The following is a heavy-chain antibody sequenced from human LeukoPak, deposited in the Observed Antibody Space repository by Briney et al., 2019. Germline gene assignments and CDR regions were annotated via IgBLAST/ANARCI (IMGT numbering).Heavy chain of an antibody. CDR3: ARRGSSGWYY. V-gene: IGHV4-59*08. Sequence: SSETLSLTCTVSGGSISSYYWSWIRQPPGKGLEWIGYIYYSGSTNYNPSLKSRVTISVDMSKNQFSLKLSSVTAADTAVYYCARRGSSGWYYWGQGTLVTVSS. CDR2: IYYSGST. D-gene: IGHD6-19*01. CDR1: GGSISSYY. J-gene: IGHJ4*02.